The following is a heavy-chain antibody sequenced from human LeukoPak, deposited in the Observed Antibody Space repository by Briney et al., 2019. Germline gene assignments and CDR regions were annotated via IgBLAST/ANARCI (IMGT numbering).Heavy chain of an antibody. J-gene: IGHJ4*02. CDR2: ISYDGSNK. CDR1: GFTFSSYG. D-gene: IGHD1-26*01. CDR3: APRNFDY. V-gene: IGHV3-30*03. Sequence: GGSLRLPCAASGFTFSSYGMHWVRQAPGKGLEWVAVISYDGSNKYYADSVKGRFTISRDNSKNTLYLQMNSLRAEDTAVYYCAPRNFDYWGQGTLVTVSS.